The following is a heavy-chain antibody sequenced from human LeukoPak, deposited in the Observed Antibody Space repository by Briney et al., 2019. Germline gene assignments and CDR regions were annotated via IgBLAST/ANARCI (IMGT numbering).Heavy chain of an antibody. Sequence: QPGGSLRLSCAASGFTFGDYGMSWVRQAPGKGLEWVSLIYSSGATYYADSLKGRFTISRDHTKNTLYLRMSSLTAEDTAVYYCARTSLSGDRYKVGYFDSWGQGTLVTVSS. J-gene: IGHJ4*02. CDR1: GFTFGDYG. CDR2: IYSSGAT. D-gene: IGHD5-18*01. V-gene: IGHV3-53*01. CDR3: ARTSLSGDRYKVGYFDS.